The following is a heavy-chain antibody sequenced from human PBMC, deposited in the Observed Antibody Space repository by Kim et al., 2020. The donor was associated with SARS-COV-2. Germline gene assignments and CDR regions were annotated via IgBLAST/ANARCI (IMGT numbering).Heavy chain of an antibody. CDR3: ARDKGRDGYRAFDI. J-gene: IGHJ3*02. D-gene: IGHD5-12*01. CDR1: GFTFSSYA. CDR2: ISYDGSNK. Sequence: GGSLRLSCAASGFTFSSYAMHWVRQAPGKGLEWVAVISYDGSNKYYADSVKGRFTISRDNSKNTLYLQMNSLRAEDTAVYYCARDKGRDGYRAFDIWGQGTMVTVSS. V-gene: IGHV3-30*04.